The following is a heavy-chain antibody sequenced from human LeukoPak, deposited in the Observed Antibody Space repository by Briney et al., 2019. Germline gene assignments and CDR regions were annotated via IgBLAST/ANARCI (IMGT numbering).Heavy chain of an antibody. CDR3: ARGRVAYSAYYFDY. CDR1: ADSITNYF. J-gene: IGHJ4*02. CDR2: IYYTGNT. D-gene: IGHD2-15*01. Sequence: PSETLSPTCTLSADSITNYFWSWIRQPPGKVLEWIGYIYYTGNTNYKPSLKSRVTMSVDTSTNQFSLRLRSVTAADTAVYYCARGRVAYSAYYFDYWGRGTLVTVSS. V-gene: IGHV4-59*01.